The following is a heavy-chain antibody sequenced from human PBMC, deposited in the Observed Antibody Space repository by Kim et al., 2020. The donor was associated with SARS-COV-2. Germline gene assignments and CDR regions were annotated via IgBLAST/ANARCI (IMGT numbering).Heavy chain of an antibody. CDR1: GFTFSSYG. J-gene: IGHJ6*02. CDR2: IWYDGSNK. CDR3: ARAFTMVRGALNV. D-gene: IGHD3-10*01. V-gene: IGHV3-33*01. Sequence: GGSLRLSCAASGFTFSSYGMHWVRQAPGKGLEWVAVIWYDGSNKYYADSVKGRFTISRDNSKNTLYLQMNSLRAEDTAVYYCARAFTMVRGALNVWGQGTTVTVSS.